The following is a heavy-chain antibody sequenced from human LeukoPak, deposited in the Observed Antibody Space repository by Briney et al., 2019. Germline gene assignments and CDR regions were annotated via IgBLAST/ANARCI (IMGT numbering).Heavy chain of an antibody. CDR2: ISTSSSTI. D-gene: IGHD3-10*01. V-gene: IGHV3-48*02. CDR1: GFTLSSYS. CDR3: ARRPVTYYLDV. J-gene: IGHJ6*02. Sequence: GGSLRLSCAASGFTLSSYSMNWVRQAPGKGLEWVSYISTSSSTIYYADSVKGRFTISRDNAKNSLYLQTNSLRDEDTAVYYCARRPVTYYLDVWGQGTTVAVSS.